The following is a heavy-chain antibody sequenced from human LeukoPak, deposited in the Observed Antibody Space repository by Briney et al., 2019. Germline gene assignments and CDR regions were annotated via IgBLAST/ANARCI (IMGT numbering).Heavy chain of an antibody. J-gene: IGHJ4*02. V-gene: IGHV3-33*01. D-gene: IGHD3-16*02. CDR3: AREGSALYDYVWGSYRNRVTSFDY. Sequence: GGSLRLSCAASGFTFSSYGMHWVRQAPGKGLEWVAVIWYDGSNKYYADSVKGRFTISRDNSKNTLYLQMNSLRAEGTAVYYCAREGSALYDYVWGSYRNRVTSFDYWGQGTLVTVSS. CDR1: GFTFSSYG. CDR2: IWYDGSNK.